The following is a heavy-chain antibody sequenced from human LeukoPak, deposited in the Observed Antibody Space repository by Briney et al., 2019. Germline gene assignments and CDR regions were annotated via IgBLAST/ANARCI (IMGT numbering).Heavy chain of an antibody. Sequence: GASVKVSCKASGYTFTSYGISWVRQAPGQGLEWMGWISAYNGNTNYAQKLQGRVTMTTDTSTSTAYMELRSLRSDDTAVYYCARGRAFSHQYNWFDPWGQGTLVTVSS. CDR3: ARGRAFSHQYNWFDP. CDR1: GYTFTSYG. CDR2: ISAYNGNT. D-gene: IGHD2-2*01. V-gene: IGHV1-18*01. J-gene: IGHJ5*02.